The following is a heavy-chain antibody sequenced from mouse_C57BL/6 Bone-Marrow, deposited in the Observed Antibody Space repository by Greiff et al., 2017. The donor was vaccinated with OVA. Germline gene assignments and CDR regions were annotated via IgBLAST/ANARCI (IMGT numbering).Heavy chain of an antibody. D-gene: IGHD2-14*01. CDR1: GYTFTGYW. CDR3: ARQVRRLYYYAMDY. CDR2: ILPGSGST. Sequence: VQRVESGAELMKPGASVKLSCKATGYTFTGYWIEWVKQRPGHGLEWIGEILPGSGSTNYNEKFKGKSTLTVDKSSSTAYMQLSSLTSEDSAVYYCARQVRRLYYYAMDYWGQGTSVTVSS. V-gene: IGHV1-9*01. J-gene: IGHJ4*01.